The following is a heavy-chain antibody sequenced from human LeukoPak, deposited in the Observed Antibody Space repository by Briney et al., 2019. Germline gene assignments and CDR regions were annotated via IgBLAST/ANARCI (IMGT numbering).Heavy chain of an antibody. V-gene: IGHV4-39*07. D-gene: IGHD3-10*01. Sequence: PSETLSLTCTVSGGSISSSSYYWGWIRQPPGKGLEWIGSIYYSGTTYYNPSLKSRLTISVDTSKNHFSLKLTSVTAADTAVYYCASNKGSYYYFDYWGQGTLVTVSS. CDR1: GGSISSSSYY. CDR3: ASNKGSYYYFDY. CDR2: IYYSGTT. J-gene: IGHJ4*02.